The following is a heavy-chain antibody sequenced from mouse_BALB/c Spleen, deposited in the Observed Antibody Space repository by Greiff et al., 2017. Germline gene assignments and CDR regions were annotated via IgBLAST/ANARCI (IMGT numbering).Heavy chain of an antibody. V-gene: IGHV14-3*02. CDR3: ARSLIYDGYYNYFDY. CDR2: IDPANGNT. Sequence: EVQRVESGAELVKPGASVKLSCTASGFNIKDTYMHWVKQRPEQGLEWIGRIDPANGNTKYDPKFQGKATITADTSSNTAYLQLSSLTSEDTAVYYCARSLIYDGYYNYFDYWGQGTTLTVSS. CDR1: GFNIKDTY. D-gene: IGHD2-3*01. J-gene: IGHJ2*01.